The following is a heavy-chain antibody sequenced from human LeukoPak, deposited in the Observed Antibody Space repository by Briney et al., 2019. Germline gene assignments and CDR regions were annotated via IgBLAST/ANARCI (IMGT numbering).Heavy chain of an antibody. CDR3: ARIVGASSGYYYYGMDV. D-gene: IGHD1-26*01. Sequence: SVKVSCKASGGTFSSYAISWVRQAPGQGLEWMGGIIPVFGTANYAQKFQGRVTITADESTSTAYMELSSLRSEDTAVYYCARIVGASSGYYYYGMDVWGQGTTVTVSS. CDR2: IIPVFGTA. CDR1: GGTFSSYA. J-gene: IGHJ6*02. V-gene: IGHV1-69*13.